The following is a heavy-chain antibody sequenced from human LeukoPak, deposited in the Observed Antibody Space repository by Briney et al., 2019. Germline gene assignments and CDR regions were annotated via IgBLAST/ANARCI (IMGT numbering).Heavy chain of an antibody. J-gene: IGHJ4*02. D-gene: IGHD6-13*01. Sequence: PSETLSLTCAVYGGSFSGYYWSWIRQPPGKGLEWIGEINHSGSTNYNPSLKSRVTISVDTSKNQFSLKLSSVTAADMAVYYCARAPRPIAAPFDYWGQGTLVTVSS. CDR1: GGSFSGYY. CDR2: INHSGST. V-gene: IGHV4-34*01. CDR3: ARAPRPIAAPFDY.